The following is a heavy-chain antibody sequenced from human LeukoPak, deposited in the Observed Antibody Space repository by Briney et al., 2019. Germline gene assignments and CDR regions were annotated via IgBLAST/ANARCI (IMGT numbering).Heavy chain of an antibody. J-gene: IGHJ6*03. CDR1: GFTFDDYA. CDR2: ISWNSGSI. CDR3: ARDGSSGSNYYSYYYYMDV. Sequence: GGSLRLSCAASGFTFDDYAMYWVRQAPGKGLEWVSGISWNSGSIGYADSVKGRFTISRDNAKNTLYLQMNSLRAEDTAVYYCARDGSSGSNYYSYYYYMDVWGKGTTVTISS. V-gene: IGHV3-9*01. D-gene: IGHD3-22*01.